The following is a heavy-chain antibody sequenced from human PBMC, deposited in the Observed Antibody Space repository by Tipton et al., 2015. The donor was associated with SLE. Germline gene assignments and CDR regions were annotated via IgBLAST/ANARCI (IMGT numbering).Heavy chain of an antibody. CDR2: VSYSGST. CDR1: GAAISAYY. CDR3: ARTLDALDI. V-gene: IGHV4-59*12. J-gene: IGHJ3*02. Sequence: TLSLTCSVSGAAISAYYWSWIRQPPGKGLEWIGYVSYSGSTNYNPSLKSRVTISVDTSKNQFSLKLTAVTAADTAVYYCARTLDALDIWGQGTMVTVSS.